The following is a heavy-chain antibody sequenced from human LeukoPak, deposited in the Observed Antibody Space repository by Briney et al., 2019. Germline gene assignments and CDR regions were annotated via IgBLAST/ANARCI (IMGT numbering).Heavy chain of an antibody. CDR1: GFTFSSYW. Sequence: PGGPLTLFCAASGFTFSSYWMHWLRQPPGKALVWFSRINADGSTTRYADSVKGRFTMSRDNAKNTLFVQMNSLRDEDTAVYYCALVLGGGDSGPVNFDYWGQGTLVTVFS. CDR3: ALVLGGGDSGPVNFDY. J-gene: IGHJ4*02. CDR2: INADGSTT. V-gene: IGHV3-74*01. D-gene: IGHD2-21*02.